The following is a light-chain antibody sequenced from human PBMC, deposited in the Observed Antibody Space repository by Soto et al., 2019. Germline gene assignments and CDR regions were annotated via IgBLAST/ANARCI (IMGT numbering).Light chain of an antibody. CDR1: QSISSY. Sequence: EIVVTQSPETLSVSAGERATLSCRATQSISSYLAWYQLKPSQAPRLLIYGVSTRATGIPARFSGSGSGTEFTLTISSLQSEDVAVYYCQQYSDWPSITFGQGTRLEIK. CDR2: GVS. V-gene: IGKV3-15*01. CDR3: QQYSDWPSIT. J-gene: IGKJ5*01.